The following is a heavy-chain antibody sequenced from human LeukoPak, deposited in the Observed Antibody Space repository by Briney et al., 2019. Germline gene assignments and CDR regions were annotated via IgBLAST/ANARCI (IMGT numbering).Heavy chain of an antibody. Sequence: KESGPTLVKPTQPPTLTCTFSGFSLSTSGVGVGWIRQPPGKALEWLALIYWDDDKRYSASLKSRLTITKDTSKNQVVLTMTNMDPVDTATYYCTHSRRSLVDYWGQGALVTVSS. V-gene: IGHV2-5*02. CDR1: GFSLSTSGVG. CDR3: THSRRSLVDY. J-gene: IGHJ4*02. CDR2: IYWDDDK.